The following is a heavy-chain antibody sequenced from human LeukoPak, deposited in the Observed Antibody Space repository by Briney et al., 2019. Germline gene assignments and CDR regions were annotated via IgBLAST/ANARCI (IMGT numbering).Heavy chain of an antibody. D-gene: IGHD3-22*01. V-gene: IGHV3-30-3*01. CDR2: ISYDGSNK. J-gene: IGHJ4*02. CDR1: GFTFSSYA. Sequence: GGSLRLSCAASGFTFSSYAMHWVRQAPGKGLEWVAVISYDGSNKYYADSVKGRFTISRDNSKSTLYLQMNSLRAEDTAVYYCARDWSPPYYDSSGYYFYRILLDYWGQGTLVTVSS. CDR3: ARDWSPPYYDSSGYYFYRILLDY.